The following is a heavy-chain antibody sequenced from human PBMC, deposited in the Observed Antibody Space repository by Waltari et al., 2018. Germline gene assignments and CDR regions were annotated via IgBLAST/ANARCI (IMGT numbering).Heavy chain of an antibody. CDR1: GDSVSGHSW. J-gene: IGHJ4*02. CDR3: AGDRAIGLFFDY. D-gene: IGHD2-2*01. CDR2: VHHSGKP. Sequence: QVQLQESGQGLVKPSGTLSLPCAVSGDSVSGHSWWSWVRQSPEKGLEWIGQVHHSGKPHYNPSIQSRVTISVDSPKNHFSLTLKSVTAADTAVYYCAGDRAIGLFFDYWGRGTLVTVSS. V-gene: IGHV4-4*02.